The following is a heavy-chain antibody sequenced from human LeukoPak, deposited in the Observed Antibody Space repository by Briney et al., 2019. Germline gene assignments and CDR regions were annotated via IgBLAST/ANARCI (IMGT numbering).Heavy chain of an antibody. J-gene: IGHJ1*01. CDR2: ISDSGNTI. CDR3: ARGVHSSGWLRRGYFLH. CDR1: GFTFSSYE. V-gene: IGHV3-48*03. Sequence: PGGSLRLSCAASGFTFSSYEMNWVRQAPGKGLDWVSYISDSGNTIYYADSVKGRFTIYRDNAKNSLYLQMNSLRAEDTAVYYCARGVHSSGWLRRGYFLHWGQGTLVTVSS. D-gene: IGHD6-19*01.